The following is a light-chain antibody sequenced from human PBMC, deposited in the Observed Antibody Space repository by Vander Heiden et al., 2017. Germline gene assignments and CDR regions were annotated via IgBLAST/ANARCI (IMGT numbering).Light chain of an antibody. Sequence: DIQMTQSPPSLSASVGDRVTITCQASQDISNYLNWYQQKPGKAPKPLIYDASNLETGVPSRFSGSGSGTDFTFTISSLQPEDIATYYCQQYDNLPPLTFGGGTKVEIK. V-gene: IGKV1-33*01. CDR1: QDISNY. J-gene: IGKJ4*01. CDR2: DAS. CDR3: QQYDNLPPLT.